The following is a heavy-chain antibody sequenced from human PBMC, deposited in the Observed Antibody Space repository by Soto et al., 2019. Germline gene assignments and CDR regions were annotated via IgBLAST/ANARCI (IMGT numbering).Heavy chain of an antibody. Sequence: ASVKVSCKASGYTFTSYAMHWVRQAPGQRLEWMGWINAGNGNTKYSQKFQGRVTITRDTSASTAYMELSSLRSEDTAVYYCARDRLQQLVPDAFDIWGQGTMVPVSS. CDR3: ARDRLQQLVPDAFDI. CDR2: INAGNGNT. J-gene: IGHJ3*02. V-gene: IGHV1-3*01. CDR1: GYTFTSYA. D-gene: IGHD6-6*01.